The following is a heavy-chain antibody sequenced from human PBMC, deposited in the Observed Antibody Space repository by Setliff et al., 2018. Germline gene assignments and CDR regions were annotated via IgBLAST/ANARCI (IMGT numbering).Heavy chain of an antibody. CDR3: AKDGRWFGELFPYYYYYYGMDV. V-gene: IGHV3-23*01. D-gene: IGHD3-10*01. Sequence: GSLRLSCAASGFTFSSYAMSWVRQAPGKGLEWVSAISGSGGSTYYADSVKGRFTISRDNSKNTLYLQMNSLRAEDTAVYYCAKDGRWFGELFPYYYYYYGMDVWGQGTTVTAP. J-gene: IGHJ6*02. CDR1: GFTFSSYA. CDR2: ISGSGGST.